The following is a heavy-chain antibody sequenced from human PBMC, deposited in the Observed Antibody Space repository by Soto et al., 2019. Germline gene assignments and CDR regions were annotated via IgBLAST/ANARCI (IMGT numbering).Heavy chain of an antibody. CDR2: INSDGSST. CDR3: EATPAGGGSSWYYYYGMDV. CDR1: GFTFSSYW. J-gene: IGHJ6*02. Sequence: GGSLRLSCAASGFTFSSYWMHWVRQAPGKGLVWVSRINSDGSSTSYADSVKGRFTISRDNAKNTLYLQMNSLRAEDTAVYYCEATPAGGGSSWYYYYGMDVWGQGTTVTVSS. D-gene: IGHD6-13*01. V-gene: IGHV3-74*01.